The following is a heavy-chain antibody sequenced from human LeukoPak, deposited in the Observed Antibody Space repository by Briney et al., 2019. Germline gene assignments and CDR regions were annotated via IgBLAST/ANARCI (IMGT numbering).Heavy chain of an antibody. Sequence: GESLKISCKGSGYSFTSYWIGWVRQMPGKGLEWMGIIYPGNSDTRYSPSFRGQVTISADKSISTAYLQWSSLKASDTAMYYCASLAYCGGDCYSPFDYWGQGTLVTVSS. J-gene: IGHJ4*02. D-gene: IGHD2-21*02. V-gene: IGHV5-51*01. CDR1: GYSFTSYW. CDR3: ASLAYCGGDCYSPFDY. CDR2: IYPGNSDT.